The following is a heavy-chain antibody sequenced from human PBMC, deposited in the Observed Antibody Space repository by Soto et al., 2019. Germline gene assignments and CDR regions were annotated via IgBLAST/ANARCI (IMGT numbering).Heavy chain of an antibody. J-gene: IGHJ5*02. D-gene: IGHD1-26*01. Sequence: SETLSLTCSVSGDSVSSGAYYWSWIRQPPGKGLEWIGYVYYSESTSYNPSLETGVTISVDTSKNQFSLKLTSVTPADTAIYYCARVKRSTSRLDPWGQGTLVTVSS. CDR3: ARVKRSTSRLDP. CDR2: VYYSEST. CDR1: GDSVSSGAYY. V-gene: IGHV4-61*08.